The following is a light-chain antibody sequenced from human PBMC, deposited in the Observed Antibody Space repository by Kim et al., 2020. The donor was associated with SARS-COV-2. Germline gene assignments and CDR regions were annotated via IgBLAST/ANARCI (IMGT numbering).Light chain of an antibody. CDR1: SLRSYY. CDR3: NSRDSSGNHLV. CDR2: GKN. J-gene: IGLJ2*01. V-gene: IGLV3-19*01. Sequence: SSALTQDPAVSVALGQTVRITCQGDSLRSYYASWYQQKPGQAPVLVIYGKNNRPSGIPDRFSGSSSGHTASLTITGAQAEDEADYYCNSRDSSGNHLVFG.